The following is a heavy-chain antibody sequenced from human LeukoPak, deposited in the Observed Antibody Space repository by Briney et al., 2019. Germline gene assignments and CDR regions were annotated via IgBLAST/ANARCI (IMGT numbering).Heavy chain of an antibody. D-gene: IGHD3-3*01. Sequence: ASVKVSCKASGYAFTNHDINWVRQASGQGLEWMGWMNPNSGDTGYAQKFQGRVTMTRDTSISTAYMELSSLTSEDTAIYYCAIATLIFGVTTPPTWGPGTPVTVSS. CDR1: GYAFTNHD. V-gene: IGHV1-8*01. CDR2: MNPNSGDT. J-gene: IGHJ4*02. CDR3: AIATLIFGVTTPPT.